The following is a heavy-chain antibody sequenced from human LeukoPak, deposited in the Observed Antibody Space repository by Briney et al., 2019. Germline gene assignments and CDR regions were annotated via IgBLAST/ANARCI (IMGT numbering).Heavy chain of an antibody. V-gene: IGHV5-51*01. D-gene: IGHD3-22*01. Sequence: GESLKISCKGSGYSFTSYWIGWVRQMPGKGLEWMGIIYPGDSDTRYSPSFQGQVTISADKSITTAYLQWSSLKASDAAMYYCARHLADYYDSSGYWGGYFDYWGQGTLVTVSS. CDR2: IYPGDSDT. J-gene: IGHJ4*02. CDR3: ARHLADYYDSSGYWGGYFDY. CDR1: GYSFTSYW.